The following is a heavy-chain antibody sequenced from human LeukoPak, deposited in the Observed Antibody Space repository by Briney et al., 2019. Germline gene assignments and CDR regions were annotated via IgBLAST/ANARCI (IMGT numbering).Heavy chain of an antibody. Sequence: ASVKVSCKASGGTFSSYAISWVRQAPGQGLEWMGGIIPIFGTANYAQKFQGRVTITTDESTSTAYMELSSLRSEDTAVCYCARARTQRDYDFWSGYWLSDAFDIWGQGTMVTDSS. CDR1: GGTFSSYA. J-gene: IGHJ3*02. CDR3: ARARTQRDYDFWSGYWLSDAFDI. CDR2: IIPIFGTA. V-gene: IGHV1-69*05. D-gene: IGHD3-3*01.